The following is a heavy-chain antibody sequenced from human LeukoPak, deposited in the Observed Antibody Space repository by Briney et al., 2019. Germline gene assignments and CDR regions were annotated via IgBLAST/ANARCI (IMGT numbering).Heavy chain of an antibody. CDR2: ISGSGGST. D-gene: IGHD6-6*01. CDR3: AKGAIAARLPWYFDL. Sequence: PGGSLRLSCAASGFTFSSYAMSWVRQAPGKGLEWVSAISGSGGSTYYADSVKGRFTISRDNTKNTLYLQMNSLRAEDTAVYYCAKGAIAARLPWYFDLWGRGTLVTVSS. J-gene: IGHJ2*01. V-gene: IGHV3-23*01. CDR1: GFTFSSYA.